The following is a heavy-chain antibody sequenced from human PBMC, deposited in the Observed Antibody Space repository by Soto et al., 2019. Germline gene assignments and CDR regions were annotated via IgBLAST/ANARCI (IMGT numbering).Heavy chain of an antibody. D-gene: IGHD5-12*01. CDR3: ARDSPVRGYTPPAFDI. Sequence: QVQLVQSGAEVKKPGSSVKVSCKASGGTFSSYAISWVRQAPGQGLEWMGGINPIFGTANYAQKFQGRVTITADESTSTAYMELSSLRSEDTAVYYCARDSPVRGYTPPAFDIWGQGTMVTVSS. CDR1: GGTFSSYA. J-gene: IGHJ3*02. V-gene: IGHV1-69*01. CDR2: INPIFGTA.